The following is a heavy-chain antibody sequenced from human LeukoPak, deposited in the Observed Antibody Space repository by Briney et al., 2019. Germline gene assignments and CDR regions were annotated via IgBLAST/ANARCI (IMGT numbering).Heavy chain of an antibody. D-gene: IGHD5-12*01. CDR1: GYTFTSYG. J-gene: IGHJ4*02. CDR3: ARDRDGYNYLGGYFDY. CDR2: ISAYNGNT. V-gene: IGHV1-18*01. Sequence: GASVKVSCKASGYTFTSYGISWVRQAPGQGLEWMGWISAYNGNTNYAQKLQGRVSITADESTSTAYMELSSLRSEDTAVYYCARDRDGYNYLGGYFDYWGQGTLVTVSS.